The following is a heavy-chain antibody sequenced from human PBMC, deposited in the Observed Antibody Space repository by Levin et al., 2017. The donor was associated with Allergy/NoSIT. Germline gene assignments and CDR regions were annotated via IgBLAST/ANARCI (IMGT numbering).Heavy chain of an antibody. CDR2: IYWDDAE. CDR3: ARRTWQYFGRSGYPLFDP. CDR1: GFSLSTSGVG. V-gene: IGHV2-5*02. Sequence: SGPTLVKPTQTLTLTCTFSGFSLSTSGVGVGWIRQPPGKALEWLALIYWDDAERYSPSLQSRLTIAKDTSKKQLVLTMTNMDPADTATYYCARRTWQYFGRSGYPLFDPWGQGTLVTVSS. D-gene: IGHD3-22*01. J-gene: IGHJ5*02.